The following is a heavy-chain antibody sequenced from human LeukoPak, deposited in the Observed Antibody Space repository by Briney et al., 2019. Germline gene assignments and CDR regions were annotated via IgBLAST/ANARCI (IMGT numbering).Heavy chain of an antibody. CDR2: IRYDGSNK. J-gene: IGHJ6*03. Sequence: GGSLRLSCAASGFTFSSYGMHWVRQAPGKGLEWVAFIRYDGSNKYYADSVKGRLTISRDNSKNTLYLQMNSLRAEDTAVYYCAKAGDSSGWYPAAPYYYYYMDVWGKGTTVTVSS. D-gene: IGHD6-19*01. CDR1: GFTFSSYG. V-gene: IGHV3-30*02. CDR3: AKAGDSSGWYPAAPYYYYYMDV.